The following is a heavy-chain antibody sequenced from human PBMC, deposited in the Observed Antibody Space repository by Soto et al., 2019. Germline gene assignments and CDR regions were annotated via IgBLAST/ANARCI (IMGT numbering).Heavy chain of an antibody. CDR1: GFSLSTSGVG. CDR3: AHILTGTRGHFDS. CDR2: IFWDDDK. J-gene: IGHJ4*02. Sequence: QITLTESGTTLVKPTQTLTLTCSFSGFSLSTSGVGVGWILQSQEKSLEWLALIFWDDDKRYSPSLKSRLTITKDTSNIQVVLTLTNMEPVDTTKDYCAHILTGTRGHFDSWGQEVLVTVSS. D-gene: IGHD1-26*01. V-gene: IGHV2-5*02.